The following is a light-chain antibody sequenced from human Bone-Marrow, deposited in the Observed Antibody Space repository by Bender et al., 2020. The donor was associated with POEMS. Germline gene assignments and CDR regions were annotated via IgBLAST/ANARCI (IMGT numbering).Light chain of an antibody. Sequence: QSALTQPPSASGSPGQLVTISCTGTSSDIGKYNYVSWHQQYPGKSPKLIIYDVHKRPSGVPDRFSGFKFGNTASLTVSGLQAEDEADYYCSSYTTSDTHVFGGGTKLTVL. J-gene: IGLJ3*02. CDR2: DVH. V-gene: IGLV2-8*01. CDR3: SSYTTSDTHV. CDR1: SSDIGKYNY.